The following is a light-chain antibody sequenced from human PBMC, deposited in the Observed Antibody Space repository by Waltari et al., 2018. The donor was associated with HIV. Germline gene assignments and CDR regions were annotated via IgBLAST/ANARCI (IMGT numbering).Light chain of an antibody. CDR3: ATWDDSLNGRV. V-gene: IGLV1-44*01. J-gene: IGLJ3*02. CDR2: SSN. Sequence: QSMLTQPPSASGTPGQRVTISCSGSSSNIGRNTVNWYQQLPGTAPKLLIYSSNNRPSGVPDRFSGSKSGTSASLAISGLQSEDEADYYCATWDDSLNGRVFGGGTKLTVL. CDR1: SSNIGRNT.